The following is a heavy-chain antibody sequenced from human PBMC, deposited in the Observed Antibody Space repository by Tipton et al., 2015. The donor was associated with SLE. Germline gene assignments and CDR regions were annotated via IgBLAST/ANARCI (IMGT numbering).Heavy chain of an antibody. CDR3: ARHGRQLGPFDY. CDR2: ISDTGNT. V-gene: IGHV4-39*07. J-gene: IGHJ4*02. D-gene: IGHD6-6*01. Sequence: TLSLTCSVSGGSIITNSYSWAWIRQPPGKALELIGSISDTGNTYYNQSLESRLLISIDASKKQFSLTLKSVTAADTALYFCARHGRQLGPFDYWGPGKLVTVSS. CDR1: GGSIITNSYS.